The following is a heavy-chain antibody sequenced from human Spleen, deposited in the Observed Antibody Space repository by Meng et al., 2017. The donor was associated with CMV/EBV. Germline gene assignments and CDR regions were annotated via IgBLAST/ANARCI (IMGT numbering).Heavy chain of an antibody. CDR3: ATFDCSRTSCYASYYYYYGMDV. V-gene: IGHV1-69*05. D-gene: IGHD2-2*01. CDR1: GGTFSSYA. Sequence: SVKVSCKASGGTFSSYAISWVRQAPGQGLEWMGGIVPMFGTTNYAQKFQGRVTITTDETTRTAYMELSSLRSEDTAVYYCATFDCSRTSCYASYYYYYGMDVWGQGTTVTSP. J-gene: IGHJ6*02. CDR2: IVPMFGTT.